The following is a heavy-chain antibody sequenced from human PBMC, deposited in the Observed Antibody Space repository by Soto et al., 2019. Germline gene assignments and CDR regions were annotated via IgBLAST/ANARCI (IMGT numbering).Heavy chain of an antibody. Sequence: LRLSCAASGFTFSSYSMNWVRQAPGKGLEWVSSISSSSSYIYYADSVKGRFTISRDNAKNSLYLQMNSLRAEDTAVYYCARDLGYSSSWFLSYYGMDVWGQGTTVTVSS. V-gene: IGHV3-21*01. CDR3: ARDLGYSSSWFLSYYGMDV. J-gene: IGHJ6*02. CDR1: GFTFSSYS. D-gene: IGHD6-13*01. CDR2: ISSSSSYI.